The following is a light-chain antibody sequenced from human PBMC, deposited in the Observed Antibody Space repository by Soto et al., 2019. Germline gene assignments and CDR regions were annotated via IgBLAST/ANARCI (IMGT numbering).Light chain of an antibody. CDR3: QLYKSWPRT. V-gene: IGKV3-15*01. J-gene: IGKJ1*01. Sequence: EIVLPQSPTSLTESPSKGANHPCRASQSVSSNLAWYQQKPGQAPRLLIYGASTRATGVPARFSGSGSGIEVDLIFSCLQSECFAVYFCQLYKSWPRTFGQGTKVDI. CDR2: GAS. CDR1: QSVSSN.